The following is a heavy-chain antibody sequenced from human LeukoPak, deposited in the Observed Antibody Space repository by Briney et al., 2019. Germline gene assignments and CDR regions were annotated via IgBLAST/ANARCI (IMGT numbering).Heavy chain of an antibody. CDR3: AELGITMIGGV. CDR2: ISNSNSGSII. D-gene: IGHD3-10*02. CDR1: GFTFSSYE. V-gene: IGHV3-48*03. J-gene: IGHJ6*04. Sequence: GGSLRLSCAASGFTFSSYEMNWVRQAPGKGLEWVSYISNSNSGSIIYYADSVKGRFTISRDNAKNSLYLQMNSLRAEDTAVYYCAELGITMIGGVWGKGTTVTISS.